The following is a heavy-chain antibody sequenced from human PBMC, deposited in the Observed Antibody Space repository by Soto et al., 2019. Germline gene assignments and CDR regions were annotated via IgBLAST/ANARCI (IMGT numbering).Heavy chain of an antibody. J-gene: IGHJ5*02. D-gene: IGHD7-27*01. CDR2: IYYSGST. V-gene: IGHV4-39*01. Sequence: PSETLSLTCTVSGGSISSSSYYWGWIRQPPGKGLEWIGSIYYSGSTYYNPSLKSRVTISVDTSKNQFSLKLSSVTAADTAVYYCARQITGGNWFDPWGQGTLVTVSS. CDR1: GGSISSSSYY. CDR3: ARQITGGNWFDP.